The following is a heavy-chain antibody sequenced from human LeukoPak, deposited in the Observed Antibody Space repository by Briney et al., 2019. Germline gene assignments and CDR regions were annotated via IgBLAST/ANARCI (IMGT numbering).Heavy chain of an antibody. CDR3: ARGMTTVTTAFDY. D-gene: IGHD4-17*01. V-gene: IGHV3-21*01. CDR2: ISSSSSYI. CDR1: GFTFSSYS. J-gene: IGHJ4*02. Sequence: GGSLRLSCAASGFTFSSYSMNWVRQAPGKGLEWVSSISSSSSYIYYADSVKGRSTISRDNAKNSLYLQMNSLRAEDTAVYYCARGMTTVTTAFDYWGQGTLVTVSS.